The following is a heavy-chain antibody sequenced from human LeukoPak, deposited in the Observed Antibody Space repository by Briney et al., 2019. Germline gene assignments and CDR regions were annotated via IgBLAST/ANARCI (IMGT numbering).Heavy chain of an antibody. D-gene: IGHD3-10*01. J-gene: IGHJ4*02. CDR1: GFTFSNYG. CDR2: ISASGDST. CDR3: AKGGVVRGVLDY. V-gene: IGHV3-23*01. Sequence: GGSLRLSCAASGFTFSNYGMNWVRQAPGKGLEWLSAISASGDSTYYADSVKGRFTISRDNSKNTLYLQVNSLRDEDTAVYYCAKGGVVRGVLDYWGQGTLVTVSS.